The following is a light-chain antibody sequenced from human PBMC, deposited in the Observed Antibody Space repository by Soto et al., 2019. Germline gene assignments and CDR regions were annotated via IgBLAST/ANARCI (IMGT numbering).Light chain of an antibody. Sequence: DIQMTQSPSTLPASVGDRVTIPCRASHSISNWLAWYQQKPGTAPKVLIYHASNLQSGVPSRFSGSGSGTEFTITSRILQPDDFAYYYCQQYNSYSFGQGTKVDIK. CDR2: HAS. J-gene: IGKJ1*01. CDR1: HSISNW. CDR3: QQYNSYS. V-gene: IGKV1-5*01.